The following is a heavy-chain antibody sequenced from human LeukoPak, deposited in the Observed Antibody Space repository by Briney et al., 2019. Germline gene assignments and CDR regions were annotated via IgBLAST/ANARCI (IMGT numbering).Heavy chain of an antibody. J-gene: IGHJ4*02. CDR2: ISSSSRYI. D-gene: IGHD1-26*01. CDR3: ACFSRPSYACTY. Sequence: KRGGPLRLSRAAAGFPLSSHRMNWVGPGRGGGRGWGSSISSSSRYIYYADSVKGRYIISTENAKNSLDQEMHRRLTEDPAVYFCACFSRPSYACTYWGQGTLVTVSS. V-gene: IGHV3-21*01. CDR1: GFPLSSHR.